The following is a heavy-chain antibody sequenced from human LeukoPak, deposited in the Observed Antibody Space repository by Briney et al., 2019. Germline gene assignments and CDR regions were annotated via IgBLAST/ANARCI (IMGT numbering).Heavy chain of an antibody. CDR2: INEDGTTT. J-gene: IGHJ4*02. Sequence: GGSLRLSCAASGFPFSSYAMSWVRQAPGKGLVWVSRINEDGTTTNYADSVKGRFTISRDNAKNTLYLQMNSLRAEDTAVYYCARDLAGSRDTWGQGTLVTVSS. D-gene: IGHD5-18*01. V-gene: IGHV3-74*01. CDR3: ARDLAGSRDT. CDR1: GFPFSSYA.